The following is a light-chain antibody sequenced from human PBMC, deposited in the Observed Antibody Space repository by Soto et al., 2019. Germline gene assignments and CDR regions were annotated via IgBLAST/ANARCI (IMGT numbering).Light chain of an antibody. V-gene: IGKV3-20*01. Sequence: ETVLTQSPGTLSLSPGERATLSCRASQIVSSNSLAWYQQKPGQAPRLLIYGASSRATGIPDRFSGSGSGKDSPPTKTSLEPEDFAVNDCRQYGNSPTTFGKGTRLEIK. J-gene: IGKJ5*01. CDR3: RQYGNSPTT. CDR2: GAS. CDR1: QIVSSNS.